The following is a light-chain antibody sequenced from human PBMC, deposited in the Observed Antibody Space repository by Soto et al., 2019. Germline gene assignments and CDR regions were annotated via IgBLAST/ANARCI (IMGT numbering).Light chain of an antibody. CDR2: GAS. CDR3: SSSTSRNTLV. V-gene: IGLV2-14*01. CDR1: KNDIGSSDY. J-gene: IGLJ3*02. Sequence: QSALTQPASVSASPGQSITISCTGGKNDIGSSDYVSWYQQHPGKAPKLIIYGASNRPSGTSDRFAGSKSGNTASLTISGLQADDEADYYCSSSTSRNTLVFGGGTKLTVL.